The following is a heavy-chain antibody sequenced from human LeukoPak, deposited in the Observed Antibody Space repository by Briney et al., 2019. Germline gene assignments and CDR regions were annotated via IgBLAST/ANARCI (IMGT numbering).Heavy chain of an antibody. J-gene: IGHJ4*02. CDR1: CGSIISYY. D-gene: IGHD2-21*01. CDR2: IYNSCGT. V-gene: IGHV4-4*08. Sequence: SEGLSLPSPVSCGSIISYYWRWMRRPPGKGGEWTASIYNSCGTNYNPSLNSPLTISIDTSNNQFSLLLSSVTATDTAVYYCARTPIPYFDYWGQGTLVTVSS. CDR3: ARTPIPYFDY.